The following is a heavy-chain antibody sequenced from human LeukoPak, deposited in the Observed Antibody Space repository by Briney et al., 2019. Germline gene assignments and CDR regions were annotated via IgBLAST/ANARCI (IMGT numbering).Heavy chain of an antibody. V-gene: IGHV3-21*01. CDR3: ARDLEQELRFPVGGTTGMDV. J-gene: IGHJ6*02. D-gene: IGHD1-7*01. Sequence: PGGSLRLSCAASGFTFSSYSMNWVRQAPGKGLEWVSSISSSSSYIYYADSVKGRFTISRDNAKNSLYLQMNSLRAEDTAVYYCARDLEQELRFPVGGTTGMDVWGQGTTVTVSS. CDR2: ISSSSSYI. CDR1: GFTFSSYS.